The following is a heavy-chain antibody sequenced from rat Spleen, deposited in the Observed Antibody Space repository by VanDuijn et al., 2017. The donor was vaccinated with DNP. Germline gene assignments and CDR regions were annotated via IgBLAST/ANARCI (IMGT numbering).Heavy chain of an antibody. CDR2: VKSAGST. J-gene: IGHJ4*01. V-gene: IGHV3-3*01. Sequence: EVQLQESGPGLLKPSQSLSLTCSVTGYSITSDYWGWIRKFPGNKLEWMGSVKSAGSTNYNPSLKSRISITRDTSKNQFFLQVNSVTTEDTATYYCARWPGYNPPYAMDAWGQGTSVTVSS. D-gene: IGHD1-4*01. CDR1: GYSITSDY. CDR3: ARWPGYNPPYAMDA.